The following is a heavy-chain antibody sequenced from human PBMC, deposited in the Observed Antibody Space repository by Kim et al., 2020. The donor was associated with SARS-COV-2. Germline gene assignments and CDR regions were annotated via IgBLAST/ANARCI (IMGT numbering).Heavy chain of an antibody. CDR3: ARSSRITGTFIIGY. V-gene: IGHV3-33*01. Sequence: GGSLRLSCAASGFTFSSYGMHWVRQAPGKGLEWVAVIWYDGSNKYYADSVKGRFTISRDNSKNTLYLQMNSLRAEDTAVYYCARSSRITGTFIIGYWGQGTLVTVSS. J-gene: IGHJ4*02. CDR1: GFTFSSYG. D-gene: IGHD1-20*01. CDR2: IWYDGSNK.